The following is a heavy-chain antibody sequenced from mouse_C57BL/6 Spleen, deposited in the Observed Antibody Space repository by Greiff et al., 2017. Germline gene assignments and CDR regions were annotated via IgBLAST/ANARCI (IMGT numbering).Heavy chain of an antibody. CDR1: GYTFTSYW. V-gene: IGHV1-64*01. CDR2: IHPNSGST. Sequence: QVQLQQPGAELVKPGASVKLSCKASGYTFTSYWMHWVKQRPGQGLEWIGMIHPNSGSTNYNEKFKSKATLTVDNSSSTAYMQLSSLTSEDSAVYYCARSITAYYSNSGYFDVWGTGTTVTVSS. D-gene: IGHD2-5*01. CDR3: ARSITAYYSNSGYFDV. J-gene: IGHJ1*03.